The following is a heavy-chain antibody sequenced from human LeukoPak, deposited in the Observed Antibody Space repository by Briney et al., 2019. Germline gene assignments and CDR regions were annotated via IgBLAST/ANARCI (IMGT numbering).Heavy chain of an antibody. CDR3: ARGLEVYDSSGYSIY. V-gene: IGHV4-34*01. CDR2: INHSGST. D-gene: IGHD3-22*01. Sequence: PSETLSLTCAVYGGSFSGYYWSWIRQPPGKGLEWIGEINHSGSTNYNPSLKSRVTISVDTSKNQFSLKLSSVTAADTAIYYCARGLEVYDSSGYSIYWGQGTLVTVSS. J-gene: IGHJ4*02. CDR1: GGSFSGYY.